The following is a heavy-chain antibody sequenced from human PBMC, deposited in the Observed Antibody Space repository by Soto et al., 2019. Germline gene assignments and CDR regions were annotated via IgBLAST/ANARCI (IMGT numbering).Heavy chain of an antibody. V-gene: IGHV1-69*01. Sequence: QVQLVQSGAEVKKPGSSVKVSCKASGGTFSSYAISWVRQAPGQGLEWMGGIIPIFGTANYAQKFQGRVTITAGESTSTAYLELSSLRSEDTAVYYCARTDLQLVGPAASRGFPNWYFHLWGRGTLVTVSS. CDR3: ARTDLQLVGPAASRGFPNWYFHL. CDR1: GGTFSSYA. CDR2: IIPIFGTA. D-gene: IGHD2-2*01. J-gene: IGHJ2*01.